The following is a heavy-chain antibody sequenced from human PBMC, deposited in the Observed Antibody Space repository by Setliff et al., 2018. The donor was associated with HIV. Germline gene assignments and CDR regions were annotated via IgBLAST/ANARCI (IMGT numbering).Heavy chain of an antibody. CDR3: ASSGGYTSGLYFYYGMDV. V-gene: IGHV4-59*08. Sequence: PSETLSLTCTVSGGSISSYYWSWIRQPPGKGLEWIGYIYYSGSTHYNRSLKSRVNISVDTSKNQFSLNLRSVTAADTAVYYCASSGGYTSGLYFYYGMDVWGQGTTVTVSS. CDR2: IYYSGST. D-gene: IGHD5-18*01. CDR1: GGSISSYY. J-gene: IGHJ6*02.